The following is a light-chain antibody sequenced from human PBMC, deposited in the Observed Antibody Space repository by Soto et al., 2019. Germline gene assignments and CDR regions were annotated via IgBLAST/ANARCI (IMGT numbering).Light chain of an antibody. CDR1: QSISSD. J-gene: IGKJ1*01. CDR3: QQSYSSPPT. V-gene: IGKV1-39*01. CDR2: TAS. Sequence: DIQMTQSPSSLSASVGDRVTITCRASQSISSDLNWYQQKPGKAPKLLIYTASSLQSGVPSRFSGSRSGPDFTLTISSLQPEDFATYYCQQSYSSPPTLGQGTKVDIK.